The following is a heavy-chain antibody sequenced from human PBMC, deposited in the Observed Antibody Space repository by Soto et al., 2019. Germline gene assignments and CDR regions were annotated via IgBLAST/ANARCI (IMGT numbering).Heavy chain of an antibody. J-gene: IGHJ6*02. CDR1: GGSISSGGYY. Sequence: PSETLSLTCNVSGGSISSGGYYWTWIRQHPGKGLEWIGYIYYSGSTYYNPSLKSRVTISVDTSKNLFSLKLSSVTAADPAVYYCARYHYVYDILTGYGYYYGMDVWGQGTTVTVSS. CDR2: IYYSGST. D-gene: IGHD3-9*01. V-gene: IGHV4-30-4*08. CDR3: ARYHYVYDILTGYGYYYGMDV.